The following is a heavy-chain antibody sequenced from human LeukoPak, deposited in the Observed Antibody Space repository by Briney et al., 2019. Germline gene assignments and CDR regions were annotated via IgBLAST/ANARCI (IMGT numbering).Heavy chain of an antibody. CDR2: INSDGSST. CDR3: ARGQGYSSSWFDY. D-gene: IGHD6-13*01. Sequence: GGSLRLSCAASGFTFSSYWMHWVRHAPGKGLVWVSRINSDGSSTIYADSVKGRFTISRDNAKNTLYLQMNSLRAEDTAMYYCARGQGYSSSWFDYWGQGTLVTVSS. CDR1: GFTFSSYW. V-gene: IGHV3-74*01. J-gene: IGHJ4*02.